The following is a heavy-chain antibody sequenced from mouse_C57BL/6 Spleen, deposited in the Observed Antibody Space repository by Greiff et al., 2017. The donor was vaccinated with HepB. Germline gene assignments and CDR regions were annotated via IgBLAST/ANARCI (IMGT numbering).Heavy chain of an antibody. D-gene: IGHD3-3*01. V-gene: IGHV1-85*01. J-gene: IGHJ1*03. CDR3: ARDRDVGYFDV. CDR1: GYTFTSYD. Sequence: VQLQQSGPELVKPGASVKLSCKASGYTFTSYDINWVKQRPGQGLEWIVWIYPRDGSTKYNEKFKGKATLTVDTSASTAYMENHSLTSEDSAVYFCARDRDVGYFDVWGTGTTVTVSS. CDR2: IYPRDGST.